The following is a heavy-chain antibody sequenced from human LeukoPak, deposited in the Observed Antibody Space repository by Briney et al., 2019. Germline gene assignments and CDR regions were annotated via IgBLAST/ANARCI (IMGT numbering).Heavy chain of an antibody. CDR2: IIPILGIA. CDR1: GGTFSSYA. J-gene: IGHJ3*02. Sequence: GASVKVSCKASGGTFSSYAISWVRQAPGQGLEWMGRIIPILGIANYAQKFQGRVTITADKSTSTAYMELSSLRSEDTAVYYCAIVELEIAAAGTLGAFDIWGQGTMVTVSS. CDR3: AIVELEIAAAGTLGAFDI. D-gene: IGHD6-13*01. V-gene: IGHV1-69*04.